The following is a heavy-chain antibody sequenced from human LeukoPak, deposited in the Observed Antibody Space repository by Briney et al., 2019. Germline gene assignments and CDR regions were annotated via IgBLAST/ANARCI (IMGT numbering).Heavy chain of an antibody. D-gene: IGHD2-15*01. CDR3: ARREASGSPFQH. V-gene: IGHV4-59*08. J-gene: IGHJ1*01. Sequence: SETLSLTCTVSGGSISTYYWSWIRQPPGKGLEWIGSIYYSGSTNYNPSLKSRVTISVDTSKNQVSLKLSSVTAADTAVFYCARREASGSPFQHWGQGTLVTVSS. CDR2: IYYSGST. CDR1: GGSISTYY.